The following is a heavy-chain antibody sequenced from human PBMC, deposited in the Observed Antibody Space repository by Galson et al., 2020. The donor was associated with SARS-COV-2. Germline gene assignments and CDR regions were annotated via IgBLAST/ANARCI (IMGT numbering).Heavy chain of an antibody. D-gene: IGHD3-10*01. V-gene: IGHV4-34*01. CDR1: GGSFSGYS. Sequence: SETLSLTCAVYGGSFSGYSWTWTRQPPEKGLEWIGEINIGGNTHYSPSLRSRVTISVDTTKNQFSLNLRSITAADTALYFCARGHRGVVPSPVLGLGPFYSYYYMDVWSKGTTVTVS. J-gene: IGHJ6*03. CDR3: ARGHRGVVPSPVLGLGPFYSYYYMDV. CDR2: INIGGNT.